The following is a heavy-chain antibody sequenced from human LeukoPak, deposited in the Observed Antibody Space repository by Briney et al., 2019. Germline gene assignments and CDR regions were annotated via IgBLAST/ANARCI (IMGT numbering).Heavy chain of an antibody. CDR2: ISGSGGST. CDR1: GFTFSSYA. Sequence: GGSLRLSCAASGFTFSSYAMNWVRQAPGKGLEWVSAISGSGGSTYYADSVKGRFTISRDNSKNTLYLQMNSLRAEDTAVYYCAKEGSNGYGYFYYYYMDVWGKGTTVTVSS. CDR3: AKEGSNGYGYFYYYYMDV. D-gene: IGHD5-18*01. J-gene: IGHJ6*03. V-gene: IGHV3-23*01.